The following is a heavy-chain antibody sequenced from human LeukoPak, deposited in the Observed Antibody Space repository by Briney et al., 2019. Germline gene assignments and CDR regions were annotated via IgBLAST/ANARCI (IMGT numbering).Heavy chain of an antibody. V-gene: IGHV3-48*03. Sequence: GGSLRLSCAASGFTLSSYEMNWVRLAPGKGLEWISYISRTGNSIYYADSVKGRFTTSRDSAKNSLYLQMNSLRAEDTAVYYCARGPYSSNWYVDYWGQGTLVTVAS. CDR3: ARGPYSSNWYVDY. CDR1: GFTLSSYE. J-gene: IGHJ4*02. CDR2: ISRTGNSI. D-gene: IGHD6-13*01.